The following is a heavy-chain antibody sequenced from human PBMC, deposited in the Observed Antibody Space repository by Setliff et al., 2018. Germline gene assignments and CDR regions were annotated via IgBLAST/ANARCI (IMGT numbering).Heavy chain of an antibody. V-gene: IGHV1-18*01. CDR3: ARFVHFANHFDC. Sequence: GASVKVSCKSSGYTFTSYGVSWVRQAPGQGLEWMGWVNPYNGDTKNAQKFQGRVAMTTDTSTATVFMELRSLRSDDTAVYYCARFVHFANHFDCWDQGTLVTVSS. CDR1: GYTFTSYG. CDR2: VNPYNGDT. D-gene: IGHD3-3*02. J-gene: IGHJ4*02.